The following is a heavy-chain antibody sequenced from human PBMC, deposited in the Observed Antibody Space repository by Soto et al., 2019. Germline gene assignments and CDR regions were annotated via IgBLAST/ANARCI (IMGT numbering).Heavy chain of an antibody. CDR1: GFSLRASGMC. CDR3: ARIPRTTGTTSPIGGQSRYYYGMDV. V-gene: IGHV2-70*11. D-gene: IGHD1-1*01. Sequence: SGPTLVNPTQTLTLTCTFSGFSLRASGMCVSWIRQPPGKALEWLARIDWDDDKYYSTSLKTRLTISKDTSKNQVVLTMTNMDPVDTATYYCARIPRTTGTTSPIGGQSRYYYGMDVWGQGTTVTVSS. J-gene: IGHJ6*02. CDR2: IDWDDDK.